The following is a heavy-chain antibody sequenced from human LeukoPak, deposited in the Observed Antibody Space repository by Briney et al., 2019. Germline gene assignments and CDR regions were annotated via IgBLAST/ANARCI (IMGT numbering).Heavy chain of an antibody. D-gene: IGHD5-18*01. CDR3: AKQGAARQDYYMDV. V-gene: IGHV1-69*06. Sequence: SVKVSCKASGGSFSSYAISWVRQAPGQRLEWMGRIIPIFGTANYVQRFQDRVTITADIVSSTAYMELTSLTSGDTAVYFCAKQGAARQDYYMDVWGNGTTVTVSS. CDR2: IIPIFGTA. J-gene: IGHJ6*03. CDR1: GGSFSSYA.